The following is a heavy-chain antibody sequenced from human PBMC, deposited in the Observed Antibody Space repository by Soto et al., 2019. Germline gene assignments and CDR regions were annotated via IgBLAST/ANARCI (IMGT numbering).Heavy chain of an antibody. CDR2: INWNGGST. Sequence: GSLRLSCAASGFTFDDYGMSWVRQAPGKGLEWVSGINWNGGSTGYADSVKGRFTISRDNSKNTLYLQMNSLRAEDTAVYYCARDRVESGYPEYFQHWGQGTLVTVSS. D-gene: IGHD3-22*01. CDR3: ARDRVESGYPEYFQH. CDR1: GFTFDDYG. V-gene: IGHV3-20*04. J-gene: IGHJ1*01.